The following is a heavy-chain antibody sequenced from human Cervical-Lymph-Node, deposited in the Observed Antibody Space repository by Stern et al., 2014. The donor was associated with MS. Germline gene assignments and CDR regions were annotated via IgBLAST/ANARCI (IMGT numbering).Heavy chain of an antibody. J-gene: IGHJ4*02. CDR3: ARGKTGDPNFDY. CDR2: LIPIVGAA. D-gene: IGHD7-27*01. Sequence: QVQLVESGAEVLKPGSSVKVSCKASGGTFSTYVISWVRQAPGQGLEWLGGLIPIVGAANYAQKFQGRVTIIADESTSTAYLELSSLRAEDTAVYYCARGKTGDPNFDYWGQGTLVTVSS. CDR1: GGTFSTYV. V-gene: IGHV1-69*01.